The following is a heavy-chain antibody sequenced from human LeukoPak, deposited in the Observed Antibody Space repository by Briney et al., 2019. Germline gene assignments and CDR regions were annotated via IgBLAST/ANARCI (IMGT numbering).Heavy chain of an antibody. D-gene: IGHD5-18*01. CDR1: GFTFNSYS. CDR2: ISSSSSYI. V-gene: IGHV3-21*01. Sequence: GGSLRLSCAASGFTFNSYSMNWVRQAPGKGLEWVSSISSSSSYIYYADSVKGRFTISRDNAKNSLYLQMNSLRAEDTAVYYCARDPGYSYGKPLDYWGQGTLVTVSS. CDR3: ARDPGYSYGKPLDY. J-gene: IGHJ4*02.